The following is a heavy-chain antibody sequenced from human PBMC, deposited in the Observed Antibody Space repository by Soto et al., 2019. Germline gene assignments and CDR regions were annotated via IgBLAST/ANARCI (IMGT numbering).Heavy chain of an antibody. CDR3: AKDKRSSGYEPVATCVDY. CDR2: ISGSGGST. V-gene: IGHV3-23*01. J-gene: IGHJ4*02. CDR1: GFTFSSYA. Sequence: EVQLLESGGGLVQPGGSLRLSCAASGFTFSSYAMSWVRQAPGKGLEWVSAISGSGGSTYYADSVKGRFTISRDNSKNTLYLQMNSLRAEDTAVYYCAKDKRSSGYEPVATCVDYWGQGTLVTVSS. D-gene: IGHD5-12*01.